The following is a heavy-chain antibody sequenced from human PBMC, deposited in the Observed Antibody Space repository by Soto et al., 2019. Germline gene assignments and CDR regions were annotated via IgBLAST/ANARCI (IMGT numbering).Heavy chain of an antibody. V-gene: IGHV4-59*01. J-gene: IGHJ4*02. CDR1: GCSISSYY. CDR3: ARDSRDYYGSGRPHYFDY. D-gene: IGHD3-10*01. Sequence: PSETLSLTCTVSGCSISSYYWSWIRQPPGKGLEWIGYIYYSGSTNYNPSLKSRVTISVDTSKNQFSLKLSSVTAVDTAVYYCARDSRDYYGSGRPHYFDYWGQGTLVTVSS. CDR2: IYYSGST.